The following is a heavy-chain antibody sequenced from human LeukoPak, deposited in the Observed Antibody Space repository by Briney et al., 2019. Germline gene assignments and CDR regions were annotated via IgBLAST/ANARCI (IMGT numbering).Heavy chain of an antibody. CDR1: GYTFTSYY. D-gene: IGHD1-26*01. CDR2: INPSGGST. Sequence: ASVKVSCKASGYTFTSYYIHWVRQAPGQGLEWVGIINPSGGSTSYAQKFQGRVTTTRDTSTSTVYMELSSLRSEDTAVYYCARRGVGATGSFDYWGQGTLATVSS. V-gene: IGHV1-46*01. J-gene: IGHJ4*02. CDR3: ARRGVGATGSFDY.